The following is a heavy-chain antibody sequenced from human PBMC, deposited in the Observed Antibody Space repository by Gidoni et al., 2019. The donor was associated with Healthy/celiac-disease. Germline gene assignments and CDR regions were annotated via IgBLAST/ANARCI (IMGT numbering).Heavy chain of an antibody. CDR3: ARDKRAAAGSPPSIY. Sequence: QVQLVESGGGVVQPGRSLSLSCAASGFTFSSYAMHWVRQAPGKGLAWVAVISYDGSNKYYADSVKGRFTISRDNSKNTRYLQMNSLRAEDTAVYYCARDKRAAAGSPPSIYWGQGTLVTVSS. V-gene: IGHV3-30-3*01. D-gene: IGHD6-13*01. J-gene: IGHJ4*02. CDR2: ISYDGSNK. CDR1: GFTFSSYA.